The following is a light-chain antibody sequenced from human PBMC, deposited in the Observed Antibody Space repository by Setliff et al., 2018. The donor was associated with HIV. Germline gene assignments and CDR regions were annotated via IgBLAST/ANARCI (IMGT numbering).Light chain of an antibody. V-gene: IGLV2-23*02. CDR3: CSYAGTYTYV. CDR1: SSDVGSYNL. J-gene: IGLJ1*01. Sequence: QSVLTQPASVSGSPGQSITISCTGTSSDVGSYNLVSWYQQHPGKAPKLMIYEVSKRPSGVSNRFSGSKSGDTASLTISGLQSDDEADYYCCSYAGTYTYVFGTGTKVTVL. CDR2: EVS.